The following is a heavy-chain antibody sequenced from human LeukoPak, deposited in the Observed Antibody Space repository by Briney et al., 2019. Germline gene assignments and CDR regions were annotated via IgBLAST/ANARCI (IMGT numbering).Heavy chain of an antibody. CDR2: INWNGGST. D-gene: IGHD3-22*01. CDR1: GFTFDDYG. J-gene: IGHJ4*02. CDR3: ARDFVYYYDSSGYSLFDY. V-gene: IGHV3-20*04. Sequence: GGSLRLSCAASGFTFDDYGMSWVRHAPGKGLEWVSGINWNGGSTGCADSVKGRFTISRDNAKNSLYLQMNSLRAEDTALYYCARDFVYYYDSSGYSLFDYWGQGTLVTVSS.